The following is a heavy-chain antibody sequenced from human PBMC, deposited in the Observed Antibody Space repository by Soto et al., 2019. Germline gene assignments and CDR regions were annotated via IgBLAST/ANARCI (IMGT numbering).Heavy chain of an antibody. CDR1: GFTFISYA. J-gene: IGHJ6*02. V-gene: IGHV3-30-3*01. CDR2: ISYDGSNK. D-gene: IGHD5-18*01. CDR3: ARGVSGYSYGSLGMDV. Sequence: PGGSLRLSCAASGFTFISYAMHWVRQAPGKGPEWVAVISYDGSNKYYADSVKGRFTISRDNSKNTLYLQMNSLRAEDTAVYYCARGVSGYSYGSLGMDVWGQGTTVTVSS.